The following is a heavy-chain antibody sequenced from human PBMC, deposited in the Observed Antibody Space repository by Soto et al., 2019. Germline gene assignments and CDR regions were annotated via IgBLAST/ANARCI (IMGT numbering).Heavy chain of an antibody. V-gene: IGHV4-34*01. D-gene: IGHD2-15*01. CDR3: VRGGGNFDY. CDR2: INHSGST. CDR1: GGSFSGYY. Sequence: QVQLQQWGAGLLKPSETLSLTCGVYGGSFSGYYWSWIRQPPGKGLEWIGEINHSGSTNYNPSLKSRVTISVDTSKNQFSLKLSSVTAADTAVYYCVRGGGNFDYWGQGTLVTVSS. J-gene: IGHJ4*02.